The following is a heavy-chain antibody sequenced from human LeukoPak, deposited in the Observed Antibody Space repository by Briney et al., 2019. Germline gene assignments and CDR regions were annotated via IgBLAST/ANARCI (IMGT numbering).Heavy chain of an antibody. CDR1: GGSITSYY. J-gene: IGHJ6*02. CDR2: IHTGGST. CDR3: ASSFAVAGYYHGMDV. D-gene: IGHD3-3*01. Sequence: PSETLSLTCTVSGGSITSYYWSRIRQPAGKGLEWIGRIHTGGSTNYNPSLKSRVTMSVDTSKNQFSLKLTSVTATDTAMYYCASSFAVAGYYHGMDVWGQGTTVTVSS. V-gene: IGHV4-4*07.